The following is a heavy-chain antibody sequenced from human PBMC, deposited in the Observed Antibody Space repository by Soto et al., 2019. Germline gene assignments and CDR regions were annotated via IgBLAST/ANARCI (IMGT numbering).Heavy chain of an antibody. CDR3: ARHPHIVVVAPINWFDP. CDR1: GGSISSSSYY. D-gene: IGHD2-15*01. J-gene: IGHJ5*02. Sequence: SETLSLTCTVSGGSISSSSYYWGWIRQPPGKGLEWIGSIYYSGSTYYNPSLKSRVTISVDTSKNQFSLKLSSVTAADTAVYYCARHPHIVVVAPINWFDPWGQGTLVTVSS. CDR2: IYYSGST. V-gene: IGHV4-39*01.